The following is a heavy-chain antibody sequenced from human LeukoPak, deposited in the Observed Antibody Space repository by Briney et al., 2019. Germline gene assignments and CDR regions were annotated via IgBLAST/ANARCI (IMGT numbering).Heavy chain of an antibody. CDR2: IDPSDSYI. D-gene: IGHD3-9*01. V-gene: IGHV5-10-1*01. CDR1: GYSFTSYW. CDR3: AIGYDILTGSFDY. Sequence: GESLKISCKGSGYSFTSYWISWVRQMPGKGLEWMGRIDPSDSYINYSPSFQGHVTISADKSISTAYLQWSSLKASDTAMYYCAIGYDILTGSFDYWGQGTLVTVSS. J-gene: IGHJ4*02.